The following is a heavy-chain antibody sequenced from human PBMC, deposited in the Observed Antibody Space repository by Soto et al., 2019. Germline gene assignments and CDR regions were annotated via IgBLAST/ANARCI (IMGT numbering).Heavy chain of an antibody. CDR2: IRAYNGDT. CDR3: ARAGAAPYYYYGLDV. J-gene: IGHJ6*02. CDR1: GYTFTRSG. V-gene: IGHV1-18*01. Sequence: ASVKVSCKASGYTFTRSGISWVRQAPGQGPEWMGWIRAYNGDTNYAQKFQTRVTMTTDKSTDTAYMDLRSLTSDDTAIYYCARAGAAPYYYYGLDVWGQGTTVTVSS. D-gene: IGHD3-10*01.